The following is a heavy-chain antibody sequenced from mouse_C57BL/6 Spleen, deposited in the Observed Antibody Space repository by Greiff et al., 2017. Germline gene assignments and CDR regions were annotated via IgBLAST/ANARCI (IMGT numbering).Heavy chain of an antibody. V-gene: IGHV14-4*01. D-gene: IGHD2-5*01. CDR1: GFNIKDDY. J-gene: IGHJ3*01. CDR3: LYYSSL. CDR2: IDPENGDT. Sequence: EVMLVESGAELVRPGASVKLSCTASGFNIKDDYMHWVKQRPEQGLEWIGWIDPENGDTEYASKFQGKATITADTSSNTAYLQLSSLTSEDTAVYYCLYYSSLWGQGTLVTVSA.